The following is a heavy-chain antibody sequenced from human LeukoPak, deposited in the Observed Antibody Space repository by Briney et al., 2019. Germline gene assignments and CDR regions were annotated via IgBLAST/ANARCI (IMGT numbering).Heavy chain of an antibody. V-gene: IGHV4-39*01. J-gene: IGHJ4*02. CDR2: ISYSGST. Sequence: SETLSLICTVSGDSISSSGSYWGWLRQPPGKGLEWIGTISYSGSTYYNPSLKSRVTISVDTSKNQFFLQLNSMTAADTAVYYCARHFDFWGQGTLVTVSS. CDR1: GDSISSSGSY. CDR3: ARHFDF.